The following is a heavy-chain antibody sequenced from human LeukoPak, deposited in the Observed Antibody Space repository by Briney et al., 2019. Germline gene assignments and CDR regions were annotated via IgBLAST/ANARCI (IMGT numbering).Heavy chain of an antibody. Sequence: GTLLRLSCAGSGFTFSHYGMHWVRQGPGKGLEWMAGIQSDGSYKYYEDSLKGRFTISRDNFKNILYLQMNSLRAEDAAVYSCARDVDTSNHMSIFDPWGQGTLVTVSS. V-gene: IGHV3-33*01. CDR2: IQSDGSYK. CDR1: GFTFSHYG. CDR3: ARDVDTSNHMSIFDP. D-gene: IGHD3-3*02. J-gene: IGHJ5*02.